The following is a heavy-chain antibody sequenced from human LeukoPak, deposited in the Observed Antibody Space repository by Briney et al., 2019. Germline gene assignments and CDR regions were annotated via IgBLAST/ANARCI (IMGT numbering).Heavy chain of an antibody. J-gene: IGHJ4*02. D-gene: IGHD1-26*01. CDR2: ISGSGDTT. CDR3: AKSRGESRGASNY. CDR1: GFTFSSYA. V-gene: IGHV3-23*01. Sequence: PGGSLRRSCAASGFTFSSYAMNWVRKAPGKGLEWVSFISGSGDTTYYADSVKGRFTISRDSSKNTLYLQMNSLRAEDTAVYYCAKSRGESRGASNYWGQGTLVTVSS.